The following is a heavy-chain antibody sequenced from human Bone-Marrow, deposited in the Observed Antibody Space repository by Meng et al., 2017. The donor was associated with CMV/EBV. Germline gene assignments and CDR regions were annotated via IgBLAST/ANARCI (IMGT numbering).Heavy chain of an antibody. Sequence: GSLKISCAASGFTFSSYWMHWVRQAPGKGLVWVSRINSDGSSTSYADSVKGRFTISRDNAKNTLYLQMNSLRAEDTAVYYCAREDCSSTSCYLYHYYYGMDVWGQGTTVTVSS. CDR2: INSDGSST. CDR1: GFTFSSYW. CDR3: AREDCSSTSCYLYHYYYGMDV. J-gene: IGHJ6*02. D-gene: IGHD2-2*01. V-gene: IGHV3-74*01.